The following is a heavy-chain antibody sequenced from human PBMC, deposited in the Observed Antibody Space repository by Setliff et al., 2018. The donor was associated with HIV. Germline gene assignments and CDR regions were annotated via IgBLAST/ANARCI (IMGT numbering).Heavy chain of an antibody. Sequence: GASVKVSCKASGGTFSSYAISWVRQAPGQGLEWMGGIIPIFGTANYAQKFQGRVTITADESTSTAYMELSSLRSEDTAVYYCARDPCLVHTITCSLDIWGQGTMVTVSS. CDR3: ARDPCLVHTITCSLDI. V-gene: IGHV1-69*13. J-gene: IGHJ3*02. CDR2: IIPIFGTA. CDR1: GGTFSSYA. D-gene: IGHD5-12*01.